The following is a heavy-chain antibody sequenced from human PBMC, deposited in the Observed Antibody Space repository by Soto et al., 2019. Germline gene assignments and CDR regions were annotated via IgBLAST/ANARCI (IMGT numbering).Heavy chain of an antibody. Sequence: SETLSLTCTVSGGSISSGDYYWSWIRQPPGKGLEWIGYIYYSGSTYYNPSLKSRVTISVDTSKNQFSLKLSSVTAADAAVYYCARATYYDFWSGPPKYYYYGMDVWGQGTTVTVSS. CDR3: ARATYYDFWSGPPKYYYYGMDV. CDR1: GGSISSGDYY. D-gene: IGHD3-3*01. CDR2: IYYSGST. J-gene: IGHJ6*02. V-gene: IGHV4-30-4*01.